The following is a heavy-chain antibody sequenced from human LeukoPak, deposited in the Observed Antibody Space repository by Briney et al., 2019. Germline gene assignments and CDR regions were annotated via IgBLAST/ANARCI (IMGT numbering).Heavy chain of an antibody. CDR3: ARGGSNSYFQH. Sequence: SETLSLTCTVSGDSISSGGYYWSWIRQHPGKGLEWIGYIYYSGSTYYNPSLKSRVFIAVDTFENQFSLKLRSVTAADTAVYYCARGGSNSYFQHWGQGTLVTVSS. CDR1: GDSISSGGYY. V-gene: IGHV4-31*03. D-gene: IGHD1-26*01. CDR2: IYYSGST. J-gene: IGHJ1*01.